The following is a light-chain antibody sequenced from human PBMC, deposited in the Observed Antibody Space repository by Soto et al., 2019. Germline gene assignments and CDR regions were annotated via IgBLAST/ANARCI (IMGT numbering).Light chain of an antibody. Sequence: QSALTQPPSASGSPGQSVAITCTGTSSDVGGYNYVSWYQQHPGKATKLMLYEVNKRPSGVPDRFYGSKSGNTASLTVSVLQAEDEADYYCSSYAGSINVFGTGTKLTVL. CDR1: SSDVGGYNY. V-gene: IGLV2-8*01. CDR3: SSYAGSINV. J-gene: IGLJ1*01. CDR2: EVN.